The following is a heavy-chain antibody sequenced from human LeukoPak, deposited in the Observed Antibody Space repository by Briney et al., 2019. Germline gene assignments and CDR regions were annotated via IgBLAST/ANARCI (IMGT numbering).Heavy chain of an antibody. D-gene: IGHD4-17*01. J-gene: IGHJ4*02. CDR2: ISSSGSTI. Sequence: GGSLRLSCAASGFTFSSYEMNWVRQAPGKGLEWVSYISSSGSTIYYADSVKGRFTISRDNAKNSLYLQMNSLRAEDTAVYYCARDFLYGDCRPAYDYWGQGTLVTVSS. V-gene: IGHV3-48*03. CDR1: GFTFSSYE. CDR3: ARDFLYGDCRPAYDY.